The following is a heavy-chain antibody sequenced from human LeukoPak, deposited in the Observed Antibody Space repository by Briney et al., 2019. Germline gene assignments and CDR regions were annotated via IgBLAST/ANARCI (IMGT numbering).Heavy chain of an antibody. CDR1: GFTFSSYS. J-gene: IGHJ4*02. CDR3: ARDPKGPDDYVPDY. CDR2: ISSSSSYI. V-gene: IGHV3-21*01. D-gene: IGHD3-16*01. Sequence: GGSLRLFCAASGFTFSSYSMNWVRQAPGKGLEWVSSISSSSSYIYYADSVKGRFTISRDNAKNSLYLQMNSLRAEDTAAYYCARDPKGPDDYVPDYWGQGTLVTVSS.